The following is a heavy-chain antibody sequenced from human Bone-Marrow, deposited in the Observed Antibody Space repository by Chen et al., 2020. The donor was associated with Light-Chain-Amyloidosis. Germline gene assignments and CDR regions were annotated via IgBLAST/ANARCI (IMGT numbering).Heavy chain of an antibody. Sequence: EQSGPEVKKPGESLKISCKGSGYTFPNYWIGWVRQMPGKGLEWMGVIYPDDSDARYSPSFEGQVTISADKSTTTAYLQWRSLKASDTAMYYCARRRDGYNFDYWGQGTLVTVSS. CDR3: ARRRDGYNFDY. J-gene: IGHJ4*02. V-gene: IGHV5-51*01. CDR1: GYTFPNYW. D-gene: IGHD5-12*01. CDR2: IYPDDSDA.